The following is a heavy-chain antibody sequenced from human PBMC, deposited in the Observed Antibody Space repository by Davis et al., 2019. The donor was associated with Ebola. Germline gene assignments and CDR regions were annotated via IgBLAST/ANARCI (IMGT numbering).Heavy chain of an antibody. CDR1: RESFSGDY. Sequence: PSETLSLTCAVYRESFSGDYWTWTRQSPGKGMEWIGEINHSGRTYYNPSLNGRVTISLDTSKRQVSLKLNSVPAADSALYYCAGIRGQWLEDWGQGTRVTVSS. CDR2: INHSGRT. CDR3: AGIRGQWLED. J-gene: IGHJ4*02. D-gene: IGHD6-19*01. V-gene: IGHV4-34*01.